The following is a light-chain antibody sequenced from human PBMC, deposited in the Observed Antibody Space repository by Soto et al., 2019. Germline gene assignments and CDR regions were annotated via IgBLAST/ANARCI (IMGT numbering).Light chain of an antibody. J-gene: IGLJ1*01. Sequence: QSVLNQPRSVSGSPRQSVTISCTGTGSDVGHYNYVSWYQQNPGKAPKLMIHDVSKRPSGVPDRFSGSKSGYTASLTISGLQAEDEADYYCSSYSGSYGYVFGTGTKLTVL. V-gene: IGLV2-11*01. CDR2: DVS. CDR3: SSYSGSYGYV. CDR1: GSDVGHYNY.